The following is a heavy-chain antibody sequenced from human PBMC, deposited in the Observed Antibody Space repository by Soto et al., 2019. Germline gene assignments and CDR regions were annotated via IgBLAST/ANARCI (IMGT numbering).Heavy chain of an antibody. CDR2: IRSSSSNI. V-gene: IGHV3-48*01. D-gene: IGHD2-2*01. J-gene: IGHJ4*02. CDR3: AGGVVPAAANGARSEPREY. CDR1: GVNFINFG. Sequence: PGGSLRLPCRASGVNFINFGSHWISKAPGKGLEWVAVIRSSSSNIYYADSVKGRFTISRDNARNSLYLQMNSLRAEDTAVYYCAGGVVPAAANGARSEPREYWGQGTLVTVSS.